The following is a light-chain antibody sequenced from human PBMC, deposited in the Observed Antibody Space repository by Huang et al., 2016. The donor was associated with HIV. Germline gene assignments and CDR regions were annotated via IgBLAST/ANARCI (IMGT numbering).Light chain of an antibody. V-gene: IGKV3-20*01. Sequence: ETVLTQFSGTLSLSPGERATLSCRTSQSVISHYLAWYQQKPGQAPRLLIYGTSNRAAGIPDRFTGGRSGTDFTLTISGIEPEDFAMYYCHLYGASPPDPFGQGTKLEIK. J-gene: IGKJ2*01. CDR1: QSVISHY. CDR3: HLYGASPPDP. CDR2: GTS.